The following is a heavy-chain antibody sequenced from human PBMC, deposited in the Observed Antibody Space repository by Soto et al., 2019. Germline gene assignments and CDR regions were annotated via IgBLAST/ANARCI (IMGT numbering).Heavy chain of an antibody. D-gene: IGHD2-2*01. CDR2: ISYDGSNK. Sequence: PGGSLRLSCAASGVTFSSYGMHWVCQAPDKGLEWVAVISYDGSNKYYADSVKGRFTISRDNSKNTLYLQMNSLRAEDTAVYYCAKDRVVPAAHNSYYYYGMDVWGQGTTVTV. J-gene: IGHJ6*02. CDR3: AKDRVVPAAHNSYYYYGMDV. V-gene: IGHV3-30*18. CDR1: GVTFSSYG.